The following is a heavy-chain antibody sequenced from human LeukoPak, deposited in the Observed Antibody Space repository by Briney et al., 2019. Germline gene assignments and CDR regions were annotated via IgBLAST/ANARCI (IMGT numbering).Heavy chain of an antibody. J-gene: IGHJ2*01. D-gene: IGHD1-1*01. CDR2: IYHSGST. V-gene: IGHV4-39*01. CDR1: GGAISSSSHY. CDR3: ARNTTVTDWYFDL. Sequence: SETLSLTCTVSGGAISSSSHYWGWIRQPPGKGLEWIGSIYHSGSTVYNPSLKSRVAISVDTSRNQFSLKLNSVTASDPAVYYCARNTTVTDWYFDLWGRGTLVTVSS.